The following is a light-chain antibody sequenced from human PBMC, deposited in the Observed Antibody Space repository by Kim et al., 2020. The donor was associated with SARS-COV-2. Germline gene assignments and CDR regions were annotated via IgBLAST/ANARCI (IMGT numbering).Light chain of an antibody. CDR1: KLGDKY. CDR3: QAWDSSTYV. CDR2: QDN. J-gene: IGLJ1*01. Sequence: SYELTQPPSVSVFPGQTASITCSGDKLGDKYASWYQQKSGQSPLLVIYQDNKRPSEIPERFSGSNSGNTATLTISGTQAMDEADYYCQAWDSSTYVFGPG. V-gene: IGLV3-1*01.